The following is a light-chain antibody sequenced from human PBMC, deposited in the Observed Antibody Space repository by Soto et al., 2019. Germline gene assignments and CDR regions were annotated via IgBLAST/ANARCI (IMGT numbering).Light chain of an antibody. CDR3: QQYNNWPDMYT. CDR2: GAS. CDR1: QSLTSS. V-gene: IGKV3-15*01. Sequence: EIVMTQSPATLSVSPGERVTLSCRASQSLTSSLAWYQQKPGQAPRLLIYGASTRATGTPARFSGSGSGTEFTLTISSLQSEDFAVYYCQQYNNWPDMYTFGQGTKLEIK. J-gene: IGKJ2*01.